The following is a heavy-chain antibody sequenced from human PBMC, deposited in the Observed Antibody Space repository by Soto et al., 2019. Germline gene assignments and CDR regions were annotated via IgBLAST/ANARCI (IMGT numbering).Heavy chain of an antibody. Sequence: SETLSLTCAVYGGSFSGYYWSWIRQPPGKGLEWIGEINHSGSTNYNPSLKSRVTISVDTSKNQFSLKLSSVTAADTAVYYCARGIAVAGTIDAFDIWGQGTMVTVSS. CDR1: GGSFSGYY. V-gene: IGHV4-34*01. CDR2: INHSGST. J-gene: IGHJ3*02. D-gene: IGHD6-19*01. CDR3: ARGIAVAGTIDAFDI.